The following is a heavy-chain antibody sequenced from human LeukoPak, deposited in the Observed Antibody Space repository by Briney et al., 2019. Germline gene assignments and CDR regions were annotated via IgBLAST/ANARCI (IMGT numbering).Heavy chain of an antibody. D-gene: IGHD1-26*01. CDR2: IAPDGSTQ. Sequence: GGSLRLSCAASGFTFSSYSMNWVRQAPGKGLEWVANIAPDGSTQNYVDSLEGRFTISRDNPKNSLYLQMHSLRAEDAAVYYCARVIGGAIDHWGQGTLVTVSS. CDR1: GFTFSSYS. J-gene: IGHJ4*02. CDR3: ARVIGGAIDH. V-gene: IGHV3-7*01.